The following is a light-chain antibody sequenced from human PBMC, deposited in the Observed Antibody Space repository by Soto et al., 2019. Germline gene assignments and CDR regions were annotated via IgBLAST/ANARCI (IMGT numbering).Light chain of an antibody. J-gene: IGLJ1*01. CDR2: EVS. CDR1: SSDVGTYNS. V-gene: IGLV2-14*01. CDR3: SSYTSSSTLYV. Sequence: QSALTQPSSVSGSPGQSITISCTGTSSDVGTYNSVSWYQQHSGKAPKLMIYEVSNRPSGVSNRFSGSKSGNTASLTISGLQAEDEADYYCSSYTSSSTLYVFGTGTKLTVL.